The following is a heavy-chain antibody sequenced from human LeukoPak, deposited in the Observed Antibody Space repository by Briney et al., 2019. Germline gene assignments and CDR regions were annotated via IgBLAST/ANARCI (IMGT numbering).Heavy chain of an antibody. CDR1: GFTFSSYG. CDR2: IRYDGSNK. D-gene: IGHD2-21*01. J-gene: IGHJ3*02. V-gene: IGHV3-30*02. CDR3: AKDLGHIALGARYAFDI. Sequence: PGGSLRLSCAASGFTFSSYGMHWVRQAPGKGLEWVAFIRYDGSNKYYADSVKGRFTISRDNSKNTLYLQMNSLRAEDTAVYYCAKDLGHIALGARYAFDIWGQGTMVTVSS.